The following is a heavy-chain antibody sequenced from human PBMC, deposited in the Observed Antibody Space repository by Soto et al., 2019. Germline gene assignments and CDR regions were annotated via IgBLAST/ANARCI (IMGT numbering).Heavy chain of an antibody. D-gene: IGHD3-9*01. CDR2: INPNSGGT. CDR1: GYTFTGYY. CDR3: ARDPGYYDILTGYYTPTNYFDY. J-gene: IGHJ4*02. Sequence: ASVKVSCKASGYTFTGYYMHWVRQAPGQGLEWMGWINPNSGGTNYAQKFQGWVTMTRDTSISTAYMELSRLRSDDTAVYYCARDPGYYDILTGYYTPTNYFDYWGQGTLVTVSS. V-gene: IGHV1-2*04.